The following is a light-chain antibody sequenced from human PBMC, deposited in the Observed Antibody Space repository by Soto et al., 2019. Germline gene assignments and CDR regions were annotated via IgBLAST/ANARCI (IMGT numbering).Light chain of an antibody. CDR3: IQSSQLRT. J-gene: IGKJ1*01. CDR2: QVS. CDR1: ESLLHSDGNTY. V-gene: IGKV2-24*01. Sequence: IVLPQNPLSSPVTLGQPASFSCRSAESLLHSDGNTYLSWLHQRPGQPPRLLSSQVSKRFPGLSERISRSGAGTNFTLRISMMESECGGSYFCIQSSQLRTFGKGTKVEIK.